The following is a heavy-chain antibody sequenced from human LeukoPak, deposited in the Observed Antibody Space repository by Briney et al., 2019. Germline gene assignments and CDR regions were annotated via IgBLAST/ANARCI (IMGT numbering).Heavy chain of an antibody. CDR2: ISSSSSYI. V-gene: IGHV3-21*04. CDR1: GFTFSSYS. Sequence: GGSLRLSCAASGFTFSSYSMNWVRQAPGKGLEWVSSISSSSSYIYYADSVKGRFTISRDNSKNTLYLQMNSLRAEDTAVYYCAKDFLGVSYHDYYYYGMDVWGQGTTVTVSS. D-gene: IGHD1-26*01. CDR3: AKDFLGVSYHDYYYYGMDV. J-gene: IGHJ6*02.